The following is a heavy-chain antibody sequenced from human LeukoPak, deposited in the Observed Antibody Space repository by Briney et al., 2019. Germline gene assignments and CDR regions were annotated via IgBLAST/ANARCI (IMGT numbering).Heavy chain of an antibody. CDR2: ISSSSSYI. CDR1: GLTFSSYS. CDR3: ARDQNILTPYYFDY. V-gene: IGHV3-21*01. J-gene: IGHJ4*02. Sequence: GGSLRLSCAASGLTFSSYSMNWVRQAPGKGLEWVSSISSSSSYIYYADSVKGRFTISRDNAKNSLYLQMNSLRAEDTAVYYCARDQNILTPYYFDYWGQGTLVTVSS. D-gene: IGHD3-9*01.